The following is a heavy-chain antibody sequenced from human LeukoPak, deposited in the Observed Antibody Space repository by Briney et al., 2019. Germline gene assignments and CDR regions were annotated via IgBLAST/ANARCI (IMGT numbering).Heavy chain of an antibody. CDR3: ASHKGF. CDR1: DESFSGYY. CDR2: IDHSGST. Sequence: PSETLSLTCAVYDESFSGYYCSWIRQPPRKGLEWIGEIDHSGSTNYNPSLQSRVTISVDTSKSQFSLKLSSVTAADTAVYYCASHKGFWGQGTLVTVSS. V-gene: IGHV4-34*01. J-gene: IGHJ4*02.